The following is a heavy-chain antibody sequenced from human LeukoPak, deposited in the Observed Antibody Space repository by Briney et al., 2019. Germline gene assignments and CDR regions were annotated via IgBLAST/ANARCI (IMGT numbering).Heavy chain of an antibody. D-gene: IGHD5-24*01. V-gene: IGHV1-46*01. J-gene: IGHJ3*02. CDR3: AREGVEMATIYAFDI. Sequence: ASVKVSCTASGYTFTSYYMHWVRQAPGQGLEWMGIINPSGGSTSYAQKFQGRVTMTRDTSTSTVYMELSSLRSEDTAVYYCAREGVEMATIYAFDIWGQGTMVTVSS. CDR1: GYTFTSYY. CDR2: INPSGGST.